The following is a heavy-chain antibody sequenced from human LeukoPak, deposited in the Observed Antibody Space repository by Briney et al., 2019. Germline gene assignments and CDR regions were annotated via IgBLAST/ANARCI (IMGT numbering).Heavy chain of an antibody. V-gene: IGHV4-59*01. D-gene: IGHD4/OR15-4a*01. CDR2: IYYSGDT. CDR1: RGSISGYS. Sequence: PSETLSLTCTVSRGSISGYSWSWIRQSPGGGLEWIGYIYYSGDTAYNPSLRSRVTMSVNTSKNQFSLQLRSMTTADTAVYYCVRGPYGASISKWFDPWGQGTQVIVSP. CDR3: VRGPYGASISKWFDP. J-gene: IGHJ5*02.